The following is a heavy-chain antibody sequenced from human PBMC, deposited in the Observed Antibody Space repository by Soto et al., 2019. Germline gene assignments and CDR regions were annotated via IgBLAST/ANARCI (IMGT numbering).Heavy chain of an antibody. CDR1: GGSVSSANYY. D-gene: IGHD2-2*02. CDR2: IYYSGST. CDR3: AREYHP. Sequence: QVQLQESGPGLVKPSETLSLTCTVSGGSVSSANYYWTWIRQPPGKGLEWIGHIYYSGSTNYNPXLXSXXTISVDTSKNQFSLKLSSVTAADTAVYYCAREYHPWGQGTLVTVSS. J-gene: IGHJ5*02. V-gene: IGHV4-61*01.